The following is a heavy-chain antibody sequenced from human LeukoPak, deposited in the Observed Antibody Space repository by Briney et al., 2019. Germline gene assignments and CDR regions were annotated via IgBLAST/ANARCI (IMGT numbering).Heavy chain of an antibody. Sequence: PGGSLRLSCAASGFTFSSYWMHWVRQAPGKGLVWVSRINSDGSSTSYADSVKGRFTISRDNAKNTLYLQMNSLRAEDTAVYYCARANPKYGDYGYWGQGTLVTVSS. J-gene: IGHJ4*02. CDR1: GFTFSSYW. D-gene: IGHD4-17*01. V-gene: IGHV3-74*01. CDR3: ARANPKYGDYGY. CDR2: INSDGSST.